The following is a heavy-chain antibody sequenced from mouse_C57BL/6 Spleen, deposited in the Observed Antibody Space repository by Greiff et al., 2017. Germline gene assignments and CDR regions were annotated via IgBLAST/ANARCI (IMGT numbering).Heavy chain of an antibody. D-gene: IGHD3-1*01. V-gene: IGHV2-6-1*01. Sequence: QVQLKESGPGLVAPSQSLSITCTVSGFSLTSYGVHWVRQPPGKGLEWLVVIWSDGSTTYNSALKSRLSISKDNSKSQVFLKMNSRQTDDTAMYYCARHRGGHREDAMDYWGQGTSVTVSS. J-gene: IGHJ4*01. CDR3: ARHRGGHREDAMDY. CDR2: IWSDGST. CDR1: GFSLTSYG.